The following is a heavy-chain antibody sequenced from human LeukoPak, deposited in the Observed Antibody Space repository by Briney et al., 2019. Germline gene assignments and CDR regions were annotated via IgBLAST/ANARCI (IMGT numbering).Heavy chain of an antibody. D-gene: IGHD2-2*01. CDR3: ARSFYGHDPYYCYMDV. J-gene: IGHJ6*03. V-gene: IGHV4-34*01. CDR2: INHSGST. Sequence: PSETLSLTCTVSGGSISSYYWSWIRQPPGKGLEWIGEINHSGSTNYNPSLKSRVTISVDTSKNQFSLKLSSVTAADTAVYYCARSFYGHDPYYCYMDVWGKGTTVTVSS. CDR1: GGSISSYY.